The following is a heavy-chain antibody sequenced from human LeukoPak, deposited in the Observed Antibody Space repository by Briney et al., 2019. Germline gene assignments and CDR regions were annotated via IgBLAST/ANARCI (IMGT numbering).Heavy chain of an antibody. V-gene: IGHV3-30*14. CDR3: ARDRGVATMDY. J-gene: IGHJ4*02. D-gene: IGHD5-12*01. CDR1: GFTFSSYA. Sequence: PGRSLRLSCAASGFTFSSYAIHWVRQGPGKGLEWVAVISFDGSNKYYADSVKGRFTISRDNSKNTLSLQMNSLRPEDTAVYYCARDRGVATMDYWGQGTLVTVSS. CDR2: ISFDGSNK.